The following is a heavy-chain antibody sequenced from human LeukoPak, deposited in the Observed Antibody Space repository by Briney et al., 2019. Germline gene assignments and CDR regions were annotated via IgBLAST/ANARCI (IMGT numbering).Heavy chain of an antibody. CDR1: GFTFSSYW. CDR3: ATTDFDC. CDR2: INSDGSST. Sequence: GGSLRLSCAATGFTFSSYWIHWVRQAPGKGLVWVSRINSDGSSTSYADSVKGRFTISRDTAPNTLYLQMNSLRAEDTAAYYCATTDFDCWGQRTLVTVRS. J-gene: IGHJ4*02. D-gene: IGHD2-21*02. V-gene: IGHV3-74*01.